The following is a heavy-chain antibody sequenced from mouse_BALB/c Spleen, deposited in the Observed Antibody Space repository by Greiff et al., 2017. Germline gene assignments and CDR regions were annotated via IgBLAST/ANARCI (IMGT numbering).Heavy chain of an antibody. D-gene: IGHD1-1*01. CDR3: ARNTYGSSGVDD. CDR2: IWSGGST. J-gene: IGHJ2*01. V-gene: IGHV2-2*02. Sequence: QVQLQQSGPGLVQPSQSLSITCTDSGFSLTSYGVHWVRQSPGKGLEWLGVIWSGGSTDYNAAFISRLSISKDNSKSQVFFKMNSLQANDTAIYYCARNTYGSSGVDDWGQGTTLTVSS. CDR1: GFSLTSYG.